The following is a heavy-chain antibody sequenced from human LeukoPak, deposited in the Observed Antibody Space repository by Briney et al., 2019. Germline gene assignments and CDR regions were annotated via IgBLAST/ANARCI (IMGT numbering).Heavy chain of an antibody. CDR3: ARGDFSSGTDYFDY. CDR1: GYTFTGYY. J-gene: IGHJ4*02. Sequence: ASVTVSCKASGYTFTGYYMHWVRQAPGPGLEWMGGINPNSGGTNYAQKIQARVTMTRATSISTAYMELSRLRSDDTAVYYCARGDFSSGTDYFDYWGQGTLVTVSS. CDR2: INPNSGGT. V-gene: IGHV1-2*02. D-gene: IGHD6-25*01.